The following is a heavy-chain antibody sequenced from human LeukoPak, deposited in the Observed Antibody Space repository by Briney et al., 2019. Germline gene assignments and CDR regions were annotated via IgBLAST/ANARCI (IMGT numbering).Heavy chain of an antibody. J-gene: IGHJ4*02. D-gene: IGHD6-6*01. CDR1: GGSISSYY. CDR2: IYYSGST. Sequence: SETLSLTCTVSGGSISSYYWSWIRQPPGKGLEWIGYIYYSGSTNYNPSLKSRVTISVDTSKNQFSLKLSSVTAADTAVYYCARSLSVAARPSPNGYFDYWGQGTLVTVSS. V-gene: IGHV4-59*01. CDR3: ARSLSVAARPSPNGYFDY.